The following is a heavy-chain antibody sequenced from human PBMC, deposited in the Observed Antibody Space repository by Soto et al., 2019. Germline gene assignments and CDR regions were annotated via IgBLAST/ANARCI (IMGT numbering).Heavy chain of an antibody. CDR1: GDTFTTYT. V-gene: IGHV1-69*06. Sequence: QVQLVQSGAEVKKPGSSVKVSCKASGDTFTTYTINWVRQAPGQGLEWMGGIVPILGAGNYAQKFQGRVTITADRSTTTAYLDLSSLRSDDTAVDYCAREGEGIPAHRYWGQGTLVTVSS. CDR3: AREGEGIPAHRY. D-gene: IGHD3-16*01. CDR2: IVPILGAG. J-gene: IGHJ4*02.